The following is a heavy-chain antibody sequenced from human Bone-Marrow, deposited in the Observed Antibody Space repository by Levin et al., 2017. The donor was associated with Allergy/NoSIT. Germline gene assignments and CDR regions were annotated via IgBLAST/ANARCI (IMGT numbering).Heavy chain of an antibody. J-gene: IGHJ5*02. D-gene: IGHD6-19*01. CDR1: GFTFSSYG. CDR2: IWYDGSNK. CDR3: AREREYSSGWSGWFDP. V-gene: IGHV3-33*01. Sequence: GGSLRLSCAASGFTFSSYGMHWVRQAPGKGLEWVAVIWYDGSNKYYADSVKGRFTISRDNSKNTLYLQMNSLRAEDTAVYYWAREREYSSGWSGWFDPWGQGTLVTVSS.